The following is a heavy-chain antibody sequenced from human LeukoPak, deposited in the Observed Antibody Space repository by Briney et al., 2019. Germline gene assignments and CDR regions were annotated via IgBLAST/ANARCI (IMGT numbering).Heavy chain of an antibody. D-gene: IGHD3-10*01. V-gene: IGHV1-69*05. CDR3: ARDMVRRAAFDI. J-gene: IGHJ3*02. CDR1: GGTFSSYA. Sequence: ASVKVSCKASGGTFSSYAISWVRQAPGQGLEWMGGIIPIFGTANYAQKFQGRVTITTDESTSTAYMGLSSLRSEDTAVYYCARDMVRRAAFDIWGQGTMVTVSS. CDR2: IIPIFGTA.